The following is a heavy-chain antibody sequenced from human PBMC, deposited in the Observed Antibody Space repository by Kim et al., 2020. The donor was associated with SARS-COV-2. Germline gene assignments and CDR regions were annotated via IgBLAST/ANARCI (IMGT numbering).Heavy chain of an antibody. CDR3: ARTFDDFWSGSYDAFDI. Sequence: LKSRVTMSVDTSKNQFSLKLSSVTAADTAVYYCARTFDDFWSGSYDAFDIWGQGTMVTVSS. J-gene: IGHJ3*02. D-gene: IGHD3-3*01. V-gene: IGHV4-4*06.